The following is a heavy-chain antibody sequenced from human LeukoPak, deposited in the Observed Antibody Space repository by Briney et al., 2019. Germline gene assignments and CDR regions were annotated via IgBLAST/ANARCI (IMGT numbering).Heavy chain of an antibody. Sequence: SETLSLTCAVYGGSFSGYYWSWIRQPPGKGLEWIGEINHSGSTNYNPSLKSRVTISVDTSKNQSSLKLSSVTAADTAVYYCARIRDSSGYYYVFPAFDIWGQGTMVTVSS. CDR1: GGSFSGYY. J-gene: IGHJ3*02. V-gene: IGHV4-34*01. CDR3: ARIRDSSGYYYVFPAFDI. CDR2: INHSGST. D-gene: IGHD3-22*01.